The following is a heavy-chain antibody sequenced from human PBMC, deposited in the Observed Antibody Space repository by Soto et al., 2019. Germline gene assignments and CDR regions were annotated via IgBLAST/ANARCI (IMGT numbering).Heavy chain of an antibody. CDR1: GFTFDDYA. CDR2: IDWNGGST. Sequence: EVQLVESGGGLVQPGRSLRLSCEASGFTFDDYAMHWVRQTPGKGLEWVSSIDWNGGSTAYADSVKGRFTISRDNARNSLYLQMNSLRPEDTALYYCVKGRGSYFVYFGLDVWGQGTTVTVSS. J-gene: IGHJ6*02. D-gene: IGHD1-26*01. CDR3: VKGRGSYFVYFGLDV. V-gene: IGHV3-9*01.